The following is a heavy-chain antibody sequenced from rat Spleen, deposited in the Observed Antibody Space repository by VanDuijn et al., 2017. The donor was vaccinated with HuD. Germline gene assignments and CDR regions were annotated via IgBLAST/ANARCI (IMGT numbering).Heavy chain of an antibody. CDR3: TTDRDWDYSFAY. Sequence: EVQLVESGGGLVQPGRSLKLSCAASGFTFSSFAMAWVRQAPKKGLEWVATITSGGSNTYYPDSVKGRFTISRDNAKSTLYLQMDSLRSEDTATYYCTTDRDWDYSFAYWGQGALVTVSS. CDR1: GFTFSSFA. V-gene: IGHV5-27*01. J-gene: IGHJ3*01. D-gene: IGHD1-6*01. CDR2: ITSGGSNT.